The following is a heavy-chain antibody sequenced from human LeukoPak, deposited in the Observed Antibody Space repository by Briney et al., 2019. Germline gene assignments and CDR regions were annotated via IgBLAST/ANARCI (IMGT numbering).Heavy chain of an antibody. D-gene: IGHD3-22*01. CDR2: IWYDGSNK. CDR3: ASGVLDYYDSSGYLY. V-gene: IGHV3-33*01. J-gene: IGHJ4*02. Sequence: PGRSLRLSCAASGFIFSSYGIHWVRQAPGKGLEWVAVIWYDGSNKYYADSVKGRFTISRDNSKNTLYLQMNSLRAEDTAVYYCASGVLDYYDSSGYLYWGQGTLVTVSS. CDR1: GFIFSSYG.